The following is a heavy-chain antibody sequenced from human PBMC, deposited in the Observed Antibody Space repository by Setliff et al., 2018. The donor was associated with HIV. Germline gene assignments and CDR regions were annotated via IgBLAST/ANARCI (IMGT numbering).Heavy chain of an antibody. J-gene: IGHJ6*02. CDR3: ARVDEAGTADFYYYFYGMDV. CDR2: IYYTGTT. CDR1: GDSITSGSYY. V-gene: IGHV4-39*07. D-gene: IGHD6-19*01. Sequence: SETLSLTCIVSGDSITSGSYYWGWIRQPPGKGLEWIGNIYYTGTTYYNSSLTSRVRISVDTSTNQFSLNVTSVTAADTAVYYCARVDEAGTADFYYYFYGMDVWGQGTTVTASS.